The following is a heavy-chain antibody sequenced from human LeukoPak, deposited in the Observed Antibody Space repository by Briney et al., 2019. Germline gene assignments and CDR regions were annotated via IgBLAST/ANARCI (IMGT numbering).Heavy chain of an antibody. CDR3: ARSPRVPAAIYNWFDP. D-gene: IGHD2-2*01. Sequence: GGSLRLSCAASGFTFSSYAMSWVRQAPGEGLEWVSAISGSGGSTYYADSVKGRFTISRDNSKNTLYLQMNSLRAEDTAVYYCARSPRVPAAIYNWFDPWGQGTLVTVSS. J-gene: IGHJ5*02. V-gene: IGHV3-23*01. CDR1: GFTFSSYA. CDR2: ISGSGGST.